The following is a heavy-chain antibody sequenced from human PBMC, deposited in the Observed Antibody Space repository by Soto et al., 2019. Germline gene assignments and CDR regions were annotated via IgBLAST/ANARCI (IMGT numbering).Heavy chain of an antibody. V-gene: IGHV1-18*01. D-gene: IGHD3-10*01. CDR3: VRQASMVRGFSTPDF. Sequence: QVQLVQSGTEVKKPGASVKVSCKTSGYSFTSYGISWVRRAPGQGPEWMGWISTENGNRNYAQKFQGRVTMTATISTSTAYMELRSLTSDDTAVYYCVRQASMVRGFSTPDFCGQGTLVTVSS. CDR1: GYSFTSYG. J-gene: IGHJ4*02. CDR2: ISTENGNR.